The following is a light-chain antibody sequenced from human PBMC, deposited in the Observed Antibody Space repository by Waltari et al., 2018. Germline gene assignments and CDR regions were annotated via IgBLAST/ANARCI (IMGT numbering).Light chain of an antibody. CDR2: HAS. Sequence: EIVLTQSRGTLSLSPGARATLSCRASQSLSIYLAWYQQKPGRAPRLLIYHASSRATGVPDRFSGSGSGTDFSLTISRLEPEDFAVYYCQHYVSLPVTFGQGTKVEIK. CDR1: QSLSIY. CDR3: QHYVSLPVT. J-gene: IGKJ1*01. V-gene: IGKV3-20*01.